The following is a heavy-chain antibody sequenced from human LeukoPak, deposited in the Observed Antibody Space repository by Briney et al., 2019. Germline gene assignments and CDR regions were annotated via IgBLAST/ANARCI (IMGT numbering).Heavy chain of an antibody. D-gene: IGHD6-6*01. CDR2: IYYSGGS. Sequence: PSETLSLXCIVSGGSISNYYWSWIRQSPGKGLEYIGHIYYSGGSTYNPSLKSRVTISVDTSKNQFSLRLSSVTAADTAVYYCARHIAARLASGYYYYMDVWGKGTTVTVSS. J-gene: IGHJ6*03. CDR3: ARHIAARLASGYYYYMDV. CDR1: GGSISNYY. V-gene: IGHV4-59*01.